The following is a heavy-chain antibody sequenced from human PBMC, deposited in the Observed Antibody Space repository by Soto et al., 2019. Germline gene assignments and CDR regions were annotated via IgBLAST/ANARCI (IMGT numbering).Heavy chain of an antibody. CDR2: LSTFDGST. J-gene: IGHJ4*02. CDR1: GYTFTNYG. D-gene: IGHD3-22*01. V-gene: IGHV1-18*01. Sequence: QVQLVQSGAEVKKPGASVKVSCKVSGYTFTNYGISWVRQTPGQGLEWMGWLSTFDGSTNYAQKLQGRVTMTTDISTTTAYMDLRSLRSDDTAVYYCARHVGHYYDGSGYKIFFDNWGQGTLVTISS. CDR3: ARHVGHYYDGSGYKIFFDN.